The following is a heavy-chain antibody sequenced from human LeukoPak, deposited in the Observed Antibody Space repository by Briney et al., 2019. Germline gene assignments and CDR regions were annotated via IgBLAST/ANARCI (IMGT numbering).Heavy chain of an antibody. CDR2: IRYDGNGK. Sequence: GGSLRLSCAASGFDFSSYTMNWVRQAPGKGLEWVAFIRYDGNGKYYGDSVEGRFTISRDSSKNTLSLQMNSLKSEDTAVYYCAKGGYYDVWSAYDYWGQGTLVTVSS. D-gene: IGHD3-3*01. J-gene: IGHJ4*02. V-gene: IGHV3-30*02. CDR3: AKGGYYDVWSAYDY. CDR1: GFDFSSYT.